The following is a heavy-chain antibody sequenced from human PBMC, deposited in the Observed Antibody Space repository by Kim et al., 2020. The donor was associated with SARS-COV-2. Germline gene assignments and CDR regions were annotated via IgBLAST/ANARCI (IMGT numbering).Heavy chain of an antibody. V-gene: IGHV3-66*01. Sequence: GGSLRLSCAASGFAVSNNYMSWVRQAPGKGLEWVSAIYSGSTYYADSVKGRFTISRDISKNTVYLQMNSLRAEDTAVYYCARIAAAGPLDYWGQGTRVNV. CDR2: IYSGST. D-gene: IGHD6-13*01. CDR1: GFAVSNNY. CDR3: ARIAAAGPLDY. J-gene: IGHJ4*02.